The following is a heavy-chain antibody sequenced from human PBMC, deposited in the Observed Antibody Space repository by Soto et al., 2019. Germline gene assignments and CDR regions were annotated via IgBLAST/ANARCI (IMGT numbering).Heavy chain of an antibody. J-gene: IGHJ4*02. Sequence: QVQLVQSGAEVKKPGSSVKVSCKASGGTFSSYTFNWVRLAPGQGLEWMGRVIPLLDVANYAQKFQGRVTLTADKSTSTAYMELSSLRSEDTAVYYCARAPYYYGSGSYPIDYWGQGTLVTVSS. D-gene: IGHD3-10*01. CDR1: GGTFSSYT. CDR2: VIPLLDVA. CDR3: ARAPYYYGSGSYPIDY. V-gene: IGHV1-69*02.